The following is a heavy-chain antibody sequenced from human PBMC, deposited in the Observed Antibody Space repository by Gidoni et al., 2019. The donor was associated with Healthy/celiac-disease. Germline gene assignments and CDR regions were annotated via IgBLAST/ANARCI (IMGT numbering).Heavy chain of an antibody. Sequence: QVQLVESGGGVVQPGRSLRLSCEASGFTCSSYGMHWVRQAPGKGLEWVAVIWYDGSNKYYADSVKGRFTISRDNSKNTLYLQMNSLRAEDTAVYYCAREGGKGLWFGEYPTYYFDYWGQGTLVTVSS. CDR2: IWYDGSNK. CDR3: AREGGKGLWFGEYPTYYFDY. V-gene: IGHV3-33*01. D-gene: IGHD3-10*01. J-gene: IGHJ4*02. CDR1: GFTCSSYG.